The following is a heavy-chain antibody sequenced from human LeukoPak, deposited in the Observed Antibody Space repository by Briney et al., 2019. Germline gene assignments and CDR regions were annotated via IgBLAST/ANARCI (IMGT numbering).Heavy chain of an antibody. CDR2: IYYSGST. J-gene: IGHJ5*02. CDR1: GGSISSGDYY. V-gene: IGHV4-30-4*01. D-gene: IGHD6-19*01. CDR3: ARRVGWYPLGWFDP. Sequence: PSQTLSLTCTVSGGSISSGDYYWSWIRQPPGKGLEWIGYIYYSGSTYYNPSLKSRVTISVDTSKNQFSLKLSSVTAADTAVYYCARRVGWYPLGWFDPWGQGTLVTVSS.